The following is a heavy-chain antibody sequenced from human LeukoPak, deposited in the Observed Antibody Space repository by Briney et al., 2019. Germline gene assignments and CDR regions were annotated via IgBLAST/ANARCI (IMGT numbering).Heavy chain of an antibody. CDR3: ARATTVTTYYYYGMDV. CDR2: ISYSGST. V-gene: IGHV4-59*01. CDR1: VGSLISYY. Sequence: PSEALSVTCLVSVGSLISYYWSWIRQPPGRGLEWVGYISYSGSTNSYPALKSRVTIPVDTPKNQVSLHLSSLTAADTAVYYCARATTVTTYYYYGMDVWGPGTTVTVPS. D-gene: IGHD4-4*01. J-gene: IGHJ6*02.